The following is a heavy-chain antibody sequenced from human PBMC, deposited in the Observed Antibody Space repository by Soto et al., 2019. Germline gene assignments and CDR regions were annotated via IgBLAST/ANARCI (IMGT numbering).Heavy chain of an antibody. CDR1: GGSISYY. V-gene: IGHV4-4*07. Sequence: SETLSLTCTVSGGSISYYWSWIRQPAGKGLEWIGRIYTSGSTNYNPSLKSRVTMSIDTSKNQFSLKLTSVTAADTAVYFCARGIVDFWCGRHYFDYWGQGTLVTVSS. CDR3: ARGIVDFWCGRHYFDY. D-gene: IGHD3-3*01. CDR2: IYTSGST. J-gene: IGHJ4*02.